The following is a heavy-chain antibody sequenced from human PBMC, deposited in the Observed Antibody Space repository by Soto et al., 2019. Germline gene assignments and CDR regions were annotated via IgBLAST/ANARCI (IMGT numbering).Heavy chain of an antibody. CDR3: AKDRGLGIPRISYYYGMDV. CDR2: ISYDGSNK. Sequence: GGSLRLSCAASGFTFSSYGMHWVRQAPGKGLEWVAVISYDGSNKYYADSVKGRFTISRDNSKNTLYLQMNSLRAEDTAVYYCAKDRGLGIPRISYYYGMDVWGQGTTVTVSS. D-gene: IGHD1-26*01. J-gene: IGHJ6*02. CDR1: GFTFSSYG. V-gene: IGHV3-30*18.